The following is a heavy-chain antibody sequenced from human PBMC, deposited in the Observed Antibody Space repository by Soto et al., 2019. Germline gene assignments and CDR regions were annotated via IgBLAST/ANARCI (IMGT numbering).Heavy chain of an antibody. Sequence: GGSLRLSCAASGFTFSNYAVTWVRQAPGKGLEWVSTISGSGGSTYYADSVKGRFTISRDNSKNTLYLQMNSLRTEDTATYYCVRGGHGSEIPWGQGTKVTVSS. J-gene: IGHJ4*02. CDR3: VRGGHGSEIP. CDR2: ISGSGGST. CDR1: GFTFSNYA. V-gene: IGHV3-23*01. D-gene: IGHD2-2*01.